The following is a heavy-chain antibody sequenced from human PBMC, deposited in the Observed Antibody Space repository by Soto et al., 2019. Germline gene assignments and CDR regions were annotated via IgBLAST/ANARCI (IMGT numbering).Heavy chain of an antibody. CDR2: ISYDGSNK. Sequence: VQLVESGGGVVQPGRSLRLSCAASGFTFSSYGMHWVRQAPGKGLEWVAVISYDGSNKYYADSVKGRFTISRDNSKNTLYLQMNSLRAEDTAVYYCAKEYLGSSSWYYFDYWGQGTLVTVSS. J-gene: IGHJ4*02. CDR3: AKEYLGSSSWYYFDY. CDR1: GFTFSSYG. V-gene: IGHV3-30*18. D-gene: IGHD6-13*01.